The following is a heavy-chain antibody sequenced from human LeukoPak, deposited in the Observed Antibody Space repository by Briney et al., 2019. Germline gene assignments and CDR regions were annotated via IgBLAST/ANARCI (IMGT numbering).Heavy chain of an antibody. D-gene: IGHD3-3*01. CDR3: ARDPRYYDFWSGQLGHYAFDI. V-gene: IGHV4-59*01. J-gene: IGHJ3*02. CDR1: GGSISSYY. CDR2: IYYSGST. Sequence: SETLSLTCTVSGGSISSYYWSWIRQPPGKGLEWIGYIYYSGSTNYNPSLKSRVTISVDTSKNQFSLKLSSVTAADTAVYYCARDPRYYDFWSGQLGHYAFDIWGQGTMVTVSS.